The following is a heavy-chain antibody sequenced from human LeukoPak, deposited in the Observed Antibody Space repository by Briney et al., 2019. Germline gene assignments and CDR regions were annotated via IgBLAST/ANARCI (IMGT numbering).Heavy chain of an antibody. CDR3: ARDVAGSGSL. V-gene: IGHV3-74*01. D-gene: IGHD3-10*01. Sequence: GGSLRLSCAASGFTFSSYWMHWVRQVPGKGLVWVARINEHGSITDYADSVKDRFTVSRDNGWNTLYLQMNSLRAEDTAVYYCARDVAGSGSLWGQGTLITVSS. CDR1: GFTFSSYW. CDR2: INEHGSIT. J-gene: IGHJ4*02.